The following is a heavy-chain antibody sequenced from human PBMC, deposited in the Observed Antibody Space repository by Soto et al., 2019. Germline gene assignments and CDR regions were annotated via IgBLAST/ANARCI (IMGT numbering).Heavy chain of an antibody. V-gene: IGHV3-21*01. D-gene: IGHD3-10*01. CDR2: ISSGSSYI. J-gene: IGHJ4*02. CDR3: ATEQITMVRGVIITRDY. Sequence: GGSLRLSCAASGFTFSSYSMNWVRQAPGKGLEWVSSISSGSSYIYYADSVKGRFTISRDNAKNSLYLQMNSLRAEDTAVYYCATEQITMVRGVIITRDYWGQGTLVTVSS. CDR1: GFTFSSYS.